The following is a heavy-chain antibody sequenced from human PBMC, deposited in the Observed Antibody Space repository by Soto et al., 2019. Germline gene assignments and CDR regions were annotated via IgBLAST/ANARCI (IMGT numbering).Heavy chain of an antibody. CDR1: GFTFSSYA. CDR3: ARDMVVPAANYYYGMDV. V-gene: IGHV3-30-3*01. J-gene: IGHJ6*02. Sequence: GGSLRLSCAASGFTFSSYAMHWVRQAPGKGLEWVAVISYDGSNKYYADSVKGRFTISRDNSKNTLYLQMNSLRAEDTAVYYCARDMVVPAANYYYGMDVWGQGTTVTVSS. D-gene: IGHD2-2*01. CDR2: ISYDGSNK.